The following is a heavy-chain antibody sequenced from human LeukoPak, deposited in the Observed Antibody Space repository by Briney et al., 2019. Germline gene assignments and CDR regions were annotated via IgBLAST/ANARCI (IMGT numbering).Heavy chain of an antibody. Sequence: SVKVSCKASGGTFSSYAISWVRQAPGQGLEWMGGIIPIFGTANYAQKFQGRVTITADESTSTAYMELSSLRSEDTAVYYCARAPITMVRGVIFWFDPWGQGTLVTVSS. J-gene: IGHJ5*02. CDR3: ARAPITMVRGVIFWFDP. CDR1: GGTFSSYA. CDR2: IIPIFGTA. V-gene: IGHV1-69*13. D-gene: IGHD3-10*01.